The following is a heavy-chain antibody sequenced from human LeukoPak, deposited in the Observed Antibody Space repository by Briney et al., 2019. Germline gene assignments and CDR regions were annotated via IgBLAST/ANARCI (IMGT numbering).Heavy chain of an antibody. V-gene: IGHV4-34*01. Sequence: SETLSLTCAVYGGSFSGYYWSWIRQPPGKGLEWIGEINHSGSTNYNPSLKSRVTISVDTSKNQFSLKLSSVTAADTAMYYCARFQWLLYYYYGMDVWGQGTTVTVSS. CDR1: GGSFSGYY. J-gene: IGHJ6*02. CDR2: INHSGST. D-gene: IGHD6-19*01. CDR3: ARFQWLLYYYYGMDV.